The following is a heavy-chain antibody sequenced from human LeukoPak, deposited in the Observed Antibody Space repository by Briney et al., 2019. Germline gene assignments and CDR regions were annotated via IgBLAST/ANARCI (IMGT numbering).Heavy chain of an antibody. CDR2: INTYNGNT. Sequence: ASVKVSCKASGYTFTSYGISWVRQAPGQGLEWMGWINTYNGNTNYAQKLQGRVTMTTDTSTSTAYMELGSLRSDDTAVYYCARDAGGAIVVVPAVPDYWGQGTLVTVSS. V-gene: IGHV1-18*01. D-gene: IGHD2-2*01. J-gene: IGHJ4*02. CDR3: ARDAGGAIVVVPAVPDY. CDR1: GYTFTSYG.